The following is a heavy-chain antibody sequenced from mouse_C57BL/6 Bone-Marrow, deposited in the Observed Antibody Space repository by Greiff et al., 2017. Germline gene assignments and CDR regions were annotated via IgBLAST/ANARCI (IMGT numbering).Heavy chain of an antibody. CDR1: GYTFTSYW. D-gene: IGHD1-1*01. CDR3: ARPPHYYGGSCSYYFDY. CDR2: IHPNSGST. J-gene: IGHJ2*01. Sequence: QVQLQQPGAELVKPGASVKLSCKASGYTFTSYWMHWVKQRPGQGLEWIGMIHPNSGSTNYNEKFKSKATLTVDKSSSTTYMQLSSLTSEASAVYYCARPPHYYGGSCSYYFDYWGQGTTLTVSS. V-gene: IGHV1-64*01.